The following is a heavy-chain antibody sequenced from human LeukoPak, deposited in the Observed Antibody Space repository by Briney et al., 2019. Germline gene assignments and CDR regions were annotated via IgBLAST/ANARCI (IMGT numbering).Heavy chain of an antibody. CDR1: GFTLSSYS. V-gene: IGHV3-23*01. D-gene: IGHD4-23*01. J-gene: IGHJ4*02. CDR2: MSGSDTDS. CDR3: AKDARSFGGTYFDY. Sequence: GGSLRLSCVASGFTLSSYSMSWVRQAPGKGLEWVSAMSGSDTDSWYADSVKGRFTISRVTSKTTLYLQMNSLRAEDTAIYYCAKDARSFGGTYFDYWGQGIQVTVSS.